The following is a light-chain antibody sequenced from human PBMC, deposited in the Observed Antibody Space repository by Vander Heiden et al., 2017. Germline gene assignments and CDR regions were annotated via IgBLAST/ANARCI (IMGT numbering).Light chain of an antibody. V-gene: IGKV1-6*01. CDR2: GAA. CDR3: LQDYSYPRT. Sequence: AVQMTQSPSSLSASVGDRVTITCRARQGIRKDLGWYQQKPGQAPKVRSYGAATLHSGGPSRFSGSGSGTDFVLTISGLQPEDSATYFCLQDYSYPRTFGQGTKVEIK. CDR1: QGIRKD. J-gene: IGKJ1*01.